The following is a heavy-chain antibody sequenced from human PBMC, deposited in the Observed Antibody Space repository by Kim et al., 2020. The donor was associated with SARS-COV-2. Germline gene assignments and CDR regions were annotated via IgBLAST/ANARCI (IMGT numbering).Heavy chain of an antibody. CDR2: ISSSSSTI. J-gene: IGHJ4*02. CDR1: GFTFSSYS. D-gene: IGHD3-22*01. CDR3: ARDSKDSSGYYFDY. Sequence: GGSMRLSCAASGFTFSSYSMNWVRQAPGKGLEWVSYISSSSSTIYYADSVKGRFTISRDNAKNSLYLQMNSLRAEDTAVYYCARDSKDSSGYYFDYWGQGTLVTVSS. V-gene: IGHV3-48*04.